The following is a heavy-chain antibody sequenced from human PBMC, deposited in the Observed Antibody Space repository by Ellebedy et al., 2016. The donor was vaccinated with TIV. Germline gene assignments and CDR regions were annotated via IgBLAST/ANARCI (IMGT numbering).Heavy chain of an antibody. D-gene: IGHD5-12*01. CDR1: GGSISDYS. CDR2: LFITGTK. J-gene: IGHJ4*02. Sequence: MPSETLSLTCTVSGGSISDYSWNWVRQPAGKGLEWIGRLFITGTKSYNPSLKRRVTMSRDTSKNQFSLKLTSVTAADTAVYFCARESSGYEDLDYWGQGTLVTVSS. CDR3: ARESSGYEDLDY. V-gene: IGHV4-4*07.